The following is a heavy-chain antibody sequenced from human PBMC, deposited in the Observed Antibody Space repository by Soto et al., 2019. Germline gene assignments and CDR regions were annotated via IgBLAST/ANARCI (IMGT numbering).Heavy chain of an antibody. V-gene: IGHV1-18*01. Sequence: GASVKISCKASGYTFTSYGISWVRQAPGQGLEWMGWISAYNGNTNYAQKLQGRVTMTTDTSTSTAYMELRSLRSDDTAVYYCASPRPGIAVAGTQYYYYYYGMDVLGQGTTVTVSS. CDR3: ASPRPGIAVAGTQYYYYYYGMDV. CDR1: GYTFTSYG. J-gene: IGHJ6*02. CDR2: ISAYNGNT. D-gene: IGHD6-19*01.